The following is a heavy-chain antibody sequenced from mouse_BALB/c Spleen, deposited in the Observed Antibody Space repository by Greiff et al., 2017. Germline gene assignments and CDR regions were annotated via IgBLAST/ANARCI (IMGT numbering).Heavy chain of an antibody. CDR2: INPSSGYT. CDR1: GYTFISYT. Sequence: VQLQQSAPELARPGASVKMSCKASGYTFISYTMHWVKQRPGQGLEWIGDINPSSGYTAYTQKFKDKTTLTADKSSSTAYMQLSSLTSEDSAVYYCARSTNGLGGYAMDYWGQGTSVTVSS. V-gene: IGHV1-4*02. CDR3: ARSTNGLGGYAMDY. D-gene: IGHD3-1*01. J-gene: IGHJ4*01.